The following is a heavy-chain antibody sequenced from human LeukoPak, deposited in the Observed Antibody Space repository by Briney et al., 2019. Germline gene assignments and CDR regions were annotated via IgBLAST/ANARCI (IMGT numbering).Heavy chain of an antibody. V-gene: IGHV1-18*04. D-gene: IGHD3-22*01. CDR1: GYTFTGYY. CDR3: ARARIPYYYDSSGYYYDAFDI. J-gene: IGHJ3*02. Sequence: ASVKVSCKASGYTFTGYYMHWVRQAPGQGLEWMGWISAYNGNTNYAQKLQGRVTMTTDASTSTAYMELRSLRSDDTAVYYCARARIPYYYDSSGYYYDAFDIWGQGTMVTVSS. CDR2: ISAYNGNT.